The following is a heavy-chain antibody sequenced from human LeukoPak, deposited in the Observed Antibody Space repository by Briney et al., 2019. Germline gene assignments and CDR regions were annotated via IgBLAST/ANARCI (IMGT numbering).Heavy chain of an antibody. CDR2: VHPSGGA. V-gene: IGHV4-4*07. J-gene: IGHJ5*01. D-gene: IGHD1-1*01. Sequence: SETLSLTCNVSGDGFSLYYWSWIRQPAGKGLEWIERVHPSGGANYNYSLRSRVTLSVDSSKNQVFLRLTSVTVADTAVYYCARVLGVNDKYFDSWGQGTPVTVSS. CDR1: GDGFSLYY. CDR3: ARVLGVNDKYFDS.